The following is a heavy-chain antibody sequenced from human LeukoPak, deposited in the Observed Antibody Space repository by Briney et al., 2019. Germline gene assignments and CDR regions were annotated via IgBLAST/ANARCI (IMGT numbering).Heavy chain of an antibody. CDR2: ISGSTTAT. J-gene: IGHJ4*02. CDR1: GFSFSNSS. Sequence: GGSLRLSCAASGFSFSNSSMNWVRQSPGKGLEWVSYISGSTTATYYADSVKGRFTISRDNAKNSLYLQMNSLRGEDTAVYYCARDRYDSSHYYHYWGQGTLVTVSA. CDR3: ARDRYDSSHYYHY. V-gene: IGHV3-48*01. D-gene: IGHD3-22*01.